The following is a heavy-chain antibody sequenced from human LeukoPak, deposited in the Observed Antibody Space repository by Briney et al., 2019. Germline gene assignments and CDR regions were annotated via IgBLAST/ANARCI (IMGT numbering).Heavy chain of an antibody. CDR2: IYYSGST. CDR3: ARGSGWFGESDY. Sequence: SETLSLTCTVSGGSISSYYWSWIGQPPGKGLEGIGYIYYSGSTNYNPSLKSRVTISVDTSKNQFSLKLSSVTAADTAVYYCARGSGWFGESDYWGQGTLVTVSS. D-gene: IGHD3-10*01. V-gene: IGHV4-59*01. CDR1: GGSISSYY. J-gene: IGHJ4*02.